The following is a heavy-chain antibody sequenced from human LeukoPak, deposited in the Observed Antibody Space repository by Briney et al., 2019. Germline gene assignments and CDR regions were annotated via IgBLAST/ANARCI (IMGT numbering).Heavy chain of an antibody. J-gene: IGHJ5*02. Sequence: PGGSLRLSCAASGFTFSSYSMNWVRQAPGKGLEWVSSISSSSSYIYYADSVKGRFTISRDNAKNSLYLQMSSLRAEDTAVYYCARSRTIVGATHYKFDPWGQGTLVTVSS. CDR2: ISSSSSYI. V-gene: IGHV3-21*01. CDR1: GFTFSSYS. CDR3: ARSRTIVGATHYKFDP. D-gene: IGHD1-26*01.